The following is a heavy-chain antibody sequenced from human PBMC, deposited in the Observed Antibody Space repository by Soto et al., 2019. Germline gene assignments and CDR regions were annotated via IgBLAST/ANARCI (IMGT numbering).Heavy chain of an antibody. J-gene: IGHJ4*02. V-gene: IGHV3-23*01. CDR3: AKGTYYYGSAPYYFDY. CDR1: GFTFSSYA. CDR2: ISDSGGST. Sequence: GGSLRLSCAASGFTFSSYAMSWVRQAPGKGLEWVSGISDSGGSTYYADSVKGRFTISRDNSKNTLYLQMNSLRAEDTAVYYCAKGTYYYGSAPYYFDYWGQGTRVTVS. D-gene: IGHD3-10*01.